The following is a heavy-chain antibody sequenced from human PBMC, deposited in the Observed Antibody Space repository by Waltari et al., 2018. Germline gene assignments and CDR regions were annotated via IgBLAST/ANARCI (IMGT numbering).Heavy chain of an antibody. Sequence: EVQLVESGGGLVQPGGSLRLSCAASGFTFSSYSMNWVRQAPGKGLEWVSYISSSSSTIYYADSVKGRFTISRDNAKNSLYLQMNRLRAEDTAVYYCARDRGSSSPLYYYGMDVWGQGTTVTVSS. CDR1: GFTFSSYS. CDR2: ISSSSSTI. CDR3: ARDRGSSSPLYYYGMDV. J-gene: IGHJ6*02. V-gene: IGHV3-48*01. D-gene: IGHD6-13*01.